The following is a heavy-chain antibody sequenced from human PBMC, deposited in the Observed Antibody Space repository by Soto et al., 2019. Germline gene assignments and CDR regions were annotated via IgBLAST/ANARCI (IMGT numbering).Heavy chain of an antibody. D-gene: IGHD6-13*01. J-gene: IGHJ4*02. CDR2: ISSGSGIP. CDR1: GFTFESYD. V-gene: IGHV3-9*01. CDR3: AKLSAGIAELQYRTDY. Sequence: GGSLRLSCAASGFTFESYDMHWVRQVPEKGLEWVSSISSGSGIPDYADAVKGRFTISRDNAKYSLYLQMNSLKPDDTAVYYCAKLSAGIAELQYRTDYWGQGILVTVSS.